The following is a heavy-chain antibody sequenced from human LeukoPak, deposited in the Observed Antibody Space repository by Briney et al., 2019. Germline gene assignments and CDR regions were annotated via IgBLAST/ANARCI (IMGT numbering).Heavy chain of an antibody. V-gene: IGHV5-51*01. Sequence: GESLNIPCKGSAYTFTSYWIGWVRQMPGKGLEWMGIIYPGDSDTRYSPAFQGQVTMSADKSISTAYLQWSSLKASDTAMYYCARTDGSGNYDNGVYFAYWGQGTLVTVSS. CDR3: ARTDGSGNYDNGVYFAY. CDR1: AYTFTSYW. D-gene: IGHD3-10*01. CDR2: IYPGDSDT. J-gene: IGHJ4*02.